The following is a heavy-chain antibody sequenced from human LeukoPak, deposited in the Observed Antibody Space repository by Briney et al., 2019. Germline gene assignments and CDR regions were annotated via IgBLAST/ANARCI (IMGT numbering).Heavy chain of an antibody. CDR3: ARGDFYSSEH. CDR2: IYYSGGT. D-gene: IGHD5-18*01. CDR1: GGSISTNNYY. J-gene: IGHJ1*01. Sequence: SETLSLTCTVSGGSISTNNYYWDWIRQPPGKGLEWIGSIYYSGGTYYNPSLNSRVTISVDTSKNQFSLKLSSVTAADTVVYYCARGDFYSSEHWGQGTLVTVSS. V-gene: IGHV4-39*07.